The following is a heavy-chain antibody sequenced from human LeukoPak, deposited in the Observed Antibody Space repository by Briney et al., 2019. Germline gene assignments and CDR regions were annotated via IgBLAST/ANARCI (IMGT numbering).Heavy chain of an antibody. CDR1: GGSFSGYY. V-gene: IGHV4-34*01. CDR3: AVAGYGRRFDY. Sequence: SETLSLTCAVYGGSFSGYYWNWIRQPPGEGLEWIGEINHSGSTNYNPSLKSRVTISVDTSKNQFSLKLSSVTAADTAVYYRAVAGYGRRFDYWGQGTLVTVSS. D-gene: IGHD5-18*01. J-gene: IGHJ4*02. CDR2: INHSGST.